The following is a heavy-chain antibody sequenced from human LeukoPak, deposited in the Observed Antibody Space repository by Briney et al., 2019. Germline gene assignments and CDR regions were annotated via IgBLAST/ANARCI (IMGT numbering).Heavy chain of an antibody. D-gene: IGHD6-19*01. J-gene: IGHJ3*02. Sequence: AGGSLRLSCAASGFTFSSYWMHWVRQAPGKGLVWVSRINSDGSSTSYADSVKGRFTISRDNAKNTLYLQMNSLRAEDTAVYYCARDKGGSGWFPGGAFDIWGQGTMVTVSS. CDR1: GFTFSSYW. CDR2: INSDGSST. CDR3: ARDKGGSGWFPGGAFDI. V-gene: IGHV3-74*01.